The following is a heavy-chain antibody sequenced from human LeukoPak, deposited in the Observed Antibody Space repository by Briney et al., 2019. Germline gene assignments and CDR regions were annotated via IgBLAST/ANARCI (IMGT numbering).Heavy chain of an antibody. J-gene: IGHJ3*01. V-gene: IGHV1-2*02. CDR3: ASGRDYGDERGAFDV. CDR2: INPNNGGT. CDR1: GYTFTGYY. Sequence: ASVKVSCKASGYTFTGYYMHWVRQAPGQGLEWMGCINPNNGGTNYAQKFQGRVTMTRDTSISTAYMELSRLRSDDTAVYYCASGRDYGDERGAFDVWGQGTMVTVSS. D-gene: IGHD4-17*01.